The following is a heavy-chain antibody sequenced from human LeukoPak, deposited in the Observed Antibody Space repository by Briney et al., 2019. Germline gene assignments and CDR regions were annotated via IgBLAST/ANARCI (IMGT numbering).Heavy chain of an antibody. Sequence: GGSLRLSCAASGLTFSSYSVNWVRQAPGKGLEWVSSISSSSSYIYYADSVKGRFTISRDNAKNSLYLQMNTLRAEDTAVYYCARDLVWFGEPKGYYNYMDVWGKGTTVTVSS. V-gene: IGHV3-21*01. D-gene: IGHD3-10*01. J-gene: IGHJ6*03. CDR2: ISSSSSYI. CDR1: GLTFSSYS. CDR3: ARDLVWFGEPKGYYNYMDV.